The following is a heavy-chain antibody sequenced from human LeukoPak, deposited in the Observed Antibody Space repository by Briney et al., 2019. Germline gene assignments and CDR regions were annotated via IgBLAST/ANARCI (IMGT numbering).Heavy chain of an antibody. CDR1: EFTFTTYG. Sequence: PGGSLRLSCAASEFTFTTYGMHWVRQAPGKGLEWVAFIYYDGSNIYYADYVKGRFTISRDISKNTLYLQMDSLRVEDTAVYYCARVMGGSYGLDVWGQGTTVTVSS. J-gene: IGHJ6*02. CDR2: IYYDGSNI. D-gene: IGHD3-16*01. CDR3: ARVMGGSYGLDV. V-gene: IGHV3-33*01.